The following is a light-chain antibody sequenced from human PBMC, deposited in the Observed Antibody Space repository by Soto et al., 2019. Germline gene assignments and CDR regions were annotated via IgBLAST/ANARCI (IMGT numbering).Light chain of an antibody. Sequence: EIALTQSPATLSLSPGERATLACRASQSVSRYLAWYQQRPGQAPRLLIFDATKRTADTPARFSGSGSGTDFTHTISSLEPEYSAVYHCQERSIWPTSFTFGPGTKV. CDR3: QERSIWPTSFT. J-gene: IGKJ3*01. V-gene: IGKV3-11*01. CDR2: DAT. CDR1: QSVSRY.